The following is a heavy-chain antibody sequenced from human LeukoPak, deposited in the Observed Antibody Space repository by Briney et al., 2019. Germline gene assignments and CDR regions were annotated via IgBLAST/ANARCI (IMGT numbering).Heavy chain of an antibody. J-gene: IGHJ6*03. CDR2: IYYSGST. Sequence: SETLSLTCTVSGGSISSYYWSWIRQPPGKGLEWLGYIYYSGSTSYKPSLKSRVTISVDTSKSQFSLKLRSVTAADTAVYYCARETSQKGAHYMDVWGKGTTVTISS. CDR1: GGSISSYY. D-gene: IGHD3-16*01. V-gene: IGHV4-59*01. CDR3: ARETSQKGAHYMDV.